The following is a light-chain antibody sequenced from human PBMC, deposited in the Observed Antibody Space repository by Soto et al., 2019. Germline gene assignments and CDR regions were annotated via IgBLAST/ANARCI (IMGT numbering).Light chain of an antibody. CDR1: QSFSSY. CDR3: QQRSNWPPYT. Sequence: EILLTQSPDSLSLSPGDRATLSCRASQSFSSYLAWYQQKPDQAPRLLIYDASNRATGIPARFSGSGSGTDFTLTISSLEPEDFAVYYCQQRSNWPPYTFGQGTKLEIK. CDR2: DAS. J-gene: IGKJ2*01. V-gene: IGKV3-11*01.